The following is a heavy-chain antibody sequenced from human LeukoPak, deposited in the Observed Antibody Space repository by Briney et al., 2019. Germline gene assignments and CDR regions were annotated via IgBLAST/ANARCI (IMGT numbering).Heavy chain of an antibody. V-gene: IGHV3-72*01. CDR3: TRDGGEGGNSAFDI. Sequence: GGSLRLSCAASGFTFSDYILDWVRQAPGKGLEWVGRIRRGTNSYTTEYAASVKGRFIITRHDSKNSLYLHMNSLKTEDTAVYHCTRDGGEGGNSAFDIWGQGTMVTVSS. CDR1: GFTFSDYI. J-gene: IGHJ3*02. D-gene: IGHD3-16*01. CDR2: IRRGTNSYTT.